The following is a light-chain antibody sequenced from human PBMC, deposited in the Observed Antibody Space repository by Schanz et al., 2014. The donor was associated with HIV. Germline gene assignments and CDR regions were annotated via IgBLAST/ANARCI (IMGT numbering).Light chain of an antibody. Sequence: EIVMTQSPATLSLSPGERATLSCRASQSVSSQLAWYQQRPGQPPRLLISGASSRATGIPDRFSGSGSGTDFTLTISRLEPEDFAVYYCQQYGSSPCTFGQGTKVEIK. CDR1: QSVSSQ. CDR3: QQYGSSPCT. J-gene: IGKJ1*01. CDR2: GAS. V-gene: IGKV3-20*01.